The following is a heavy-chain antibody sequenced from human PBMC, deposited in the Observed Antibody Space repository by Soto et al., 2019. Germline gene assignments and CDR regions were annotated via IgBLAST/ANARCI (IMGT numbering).Heavy chain of an antibody. V-gene: IGHV3-21*01. CDR1: GFTFSSYS. J-gene: IGHJ2*01. CDR3: ARDMVVVAAIWYFDL. D-gene: IGHD2-15*01. Sequence: LGGSLRLSCAASGFTFSSYSMNWVRQAPGKGLEWVSSISSSSSYIYYADSVKGRFTISRDNAKNSLYLQMNSLRAEDTAVYYCARDMVVVAAIWYFDLWGRGTLVTVSS. CDR2: ISSSSSYI.